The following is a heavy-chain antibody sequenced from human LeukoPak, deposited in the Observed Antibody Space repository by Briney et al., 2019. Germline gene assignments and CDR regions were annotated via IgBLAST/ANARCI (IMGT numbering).Heavy chain of an antibody. Sequence: GGSLRLSRAASGFTFSNTWMNWVRQAPGKGLEWVGRIKRIIDGGTTDYAAPVKGRFTVSRDDSISTLYLQMSSLRTEDTAVYYCAAQGGSGDLRYWGQGTLVTVSS. CDR2: IKRIIDGGTT. CDR3: AAQGGSGDLRY. V-gene: IGHV3-15*01. CDR1: GFTFSNTW. J-gene: IGHJ4*02. D-gene: IGHD4-17*01.